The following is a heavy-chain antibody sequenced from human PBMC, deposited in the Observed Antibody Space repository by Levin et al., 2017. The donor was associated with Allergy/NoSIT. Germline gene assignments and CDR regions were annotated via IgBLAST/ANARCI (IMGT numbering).Heavy chain of an antibody. CDR2: ISSSSSYI. CDR3: ARDITSKNRILYGMDV. CDR1: GFTFSSYS. V-gene: IGHV3-21*01. J-gene: IGHJ6*02. D-gene: IGHD2-15*01. Sequence: PGGSLRLSCAASGFTFSSYSMNWVRQAPGKGLEWVSSISSSSSYIYYADSVKGRFTISRDNAKNSLYLQMNSLRAEDTAVYYCARDITSKNRILYGMDVWGQGTTVTVSS.